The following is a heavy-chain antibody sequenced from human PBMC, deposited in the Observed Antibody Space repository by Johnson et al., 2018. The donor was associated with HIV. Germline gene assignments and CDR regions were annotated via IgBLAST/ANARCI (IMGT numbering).Heavy chain of an antibody. J-gene: IGHJ3*02. D-gene: IGHD3-22*01. V-gene: IGHV3-30*03. Sequence: QVLLVESGGRVVQPGRSLRLSCAASGFSFSSYGMHWVRPAPGKGLEWVAVISYDGRNQYYADSVKGRFTISRDNSKNTLYLQMNSLRAEDTAVYYCAGSGSSGYPDAFDIWGQGTMVTVSS. CDR3: AGSGSSGYPDAFDI. CDR2: ISYDGRNQ. CDR1: GFSFSSYG.